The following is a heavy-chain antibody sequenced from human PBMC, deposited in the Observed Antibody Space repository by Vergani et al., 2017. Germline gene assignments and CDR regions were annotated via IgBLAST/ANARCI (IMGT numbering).Heavy chain of an antibody. CDR2: IIPMFGTA. J-gene: IGHJ6*02. CDR1: GGTFSSYA. V-gene: IGHV1-69*12. CDR3: ARGNRDCSSTSCYFDYYGMDV. Sequence: QVQLVQSGAEVKKPGSSVKVSCKASGGTFSSYAISWVRQAPGQGLEWMGGIIPMFGTANYAQKFQGRVTITADESTSTAYMELSSLRSEDTAVYYCARGNRDCSSTSCYFDYYGMDVWGQGTTVTVSS. D-gene: IGHD2-2*01.